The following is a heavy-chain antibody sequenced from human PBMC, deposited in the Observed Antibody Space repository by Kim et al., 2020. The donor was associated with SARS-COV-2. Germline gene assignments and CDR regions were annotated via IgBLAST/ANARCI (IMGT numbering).Heavy chain of an antibody. CDR3: TRPKSDF. CDR2: IKEDGSDK. J-gene: IGHJ4*02. Sequence: GGSLRLSCVASGFIFSDFWMTWVRQVPGKGLQWVANIKEDGSDKHYADSVKGRFTISRDNAQNSLYLQMSSLRAEDTAVYYCTRPKSDFWGRGTLVTVSS. CDR1: GFIFSDFW. V-gene: IGHV3-7*01.